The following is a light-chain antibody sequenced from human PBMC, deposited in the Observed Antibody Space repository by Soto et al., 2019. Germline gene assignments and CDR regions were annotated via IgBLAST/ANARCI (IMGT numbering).Light chain of an antibody. CDR3: QQYGTSPCT. CDR1: RGFSTNY. J-gene: IGKJ2*02. Sequence: EIVLTQSPGTLSLSPGDRATLSGRAGRGFSTNYLAWYQQKPGQAPRLLILVTSNRATGIPDRFSGSGSGTDFTLTISRLEPEDFAVYYCQQYGTSPCTFGQGTNLEIK. V-gene: IGKV3-20*01. CDR2: VTS.